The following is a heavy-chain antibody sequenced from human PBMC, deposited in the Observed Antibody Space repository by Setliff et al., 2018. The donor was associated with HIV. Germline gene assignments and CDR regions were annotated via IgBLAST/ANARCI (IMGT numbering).Heavy chain of an antibody. D-gene: IGHD3-10*01. V-gene: IGHV4-4*07. CDR3: ARSIYGSGTYPLDI. J-gene: IGHJ4*02. CDR2: MYYTGNT. Sequence: SETLSLTCTSSGDSISGYYWSWIRQPAGKGLEWIGRMYYTGNTDYNPSLKSRAIMSIDRSRNQFSLKVHSVTAADTAVYYCARSIYGSGTYPLDIWGQGILVTVSS. CDR1: GDSISGYY.